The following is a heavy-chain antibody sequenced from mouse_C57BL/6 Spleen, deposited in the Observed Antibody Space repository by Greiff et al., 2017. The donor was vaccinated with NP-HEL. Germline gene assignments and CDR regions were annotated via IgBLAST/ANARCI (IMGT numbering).Heavy chain of an antibody. J-gene: IGHJ4*01. CDR2: IYPGSGST. Sequence: VQLQQPGAELVKPGASVKMSCKASGYTFTSYWITWVKQRPGQGLEWIGDIYPGSGSTNYNEKFKSKATLTVDTSSSTAYMQLSSLTSEDSAVYYCAREGGDDFYAMDYWGQGTSVTVSS. CDR3: AREGGDDFYAMDY. CDR1: GYTFTSYW. V-gene: IGHV1-55*01.